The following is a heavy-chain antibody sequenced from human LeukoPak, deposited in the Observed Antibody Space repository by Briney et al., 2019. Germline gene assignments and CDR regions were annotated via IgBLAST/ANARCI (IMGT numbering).Heavy chain of an antibody. V-gene: IGHV5-10-1*01. D-gene: IGHD3-10*01. J-gene: IGHJ6*02. Sequence: GGALKISCKGAGYSFTSYWISWGRRMAGKGVEWRGRIDPSDSYTNYRPSFQGDVTLSAHKSISTAYLQWSSLKASDTAMYYCARPYYATSSGMDVWGQATTVTVSS. CDR2: IDPSDSYT. CDR3: ARPYYATSSGMDV. CDR1: GYSFTSYW.